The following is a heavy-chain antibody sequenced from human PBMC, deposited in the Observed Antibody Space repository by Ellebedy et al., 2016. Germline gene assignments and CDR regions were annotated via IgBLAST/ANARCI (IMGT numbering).Heavy chain of an antibody. CDR1: GGSFNDYS. D-gene: IGHD2-21*02. Sequence: SETLSLXXAVYGGSFNDYSWSWIRQPPGKGLEWIGEFMHVGINDYNPSLRSRVSISVDTAKNQFSLTMTSVTAADTALYFCAGRQKFCRGGGHCYSTHDSWGQGTQVIVSS. V-gene: IGHV4-34*12. CDR3: AGRQKFCRGGGHCYSTHDS. CDR2: FMHVGIN. J-gene: IGHJ4*02.